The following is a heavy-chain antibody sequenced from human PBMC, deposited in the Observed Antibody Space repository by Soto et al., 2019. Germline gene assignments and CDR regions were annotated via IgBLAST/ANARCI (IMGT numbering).Heavy chain of an antibody. J-gene: IGHJ6*02. Sequence: VAEALKKELEWVSSISSSSSYIYYADSVRGRFTISRDDAKNSLYLQMNSLRAEDTAVYYCARDYASGNKWVASYSSRSLAVWVHRTTV. D-gene: IGHD3-16*01. CDR3: ARDYASGNKWVASYSSRSLAV. V-gene: IGHV3-21*01. CDR2: ISSSSSYI.